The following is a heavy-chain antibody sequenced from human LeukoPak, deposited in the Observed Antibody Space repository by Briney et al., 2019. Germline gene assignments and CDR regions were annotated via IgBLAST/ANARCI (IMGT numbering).Heavy chain of an antibody. CDR2: VSYSGST. D-gene: IGHD2-2*01. CDR3: ARGRYCSSTSCYRDWYFDL. V-gene: IGHV4-39*07. J-gene: IGHJ2*01. Sequence: SETLSLTCIVSNGSISSSSYYWGWIRQPPGKGLEWIGSVSYSGSTNYNPSLKSRVTISVDTSKNQFSLKLSSVTAADTAVYYCARGRYCSSTSCYRDWYFDLWGRGTLVTVSS. CDR1: NGSISSSSYY.